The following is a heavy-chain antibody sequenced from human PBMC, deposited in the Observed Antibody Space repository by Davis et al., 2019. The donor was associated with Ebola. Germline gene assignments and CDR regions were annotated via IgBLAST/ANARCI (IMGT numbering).Heavy chain of an antibody. D-gene: IGHD3-10*01. J-gene: IGHJ6*02. CDR3: ARGVTYYYGSGSYYVSSGMDV. Sequence: MPSETLSLTCAVSGGSISSSNWWSWVRQPPGKGLEWIGEIYHSGSTNYNPSLKSRVTISVDKSKNQFSLKLSSVTAADTAVYYCARGVTYYYGSGSYYVSSGMDVWGQGTTVTVSS. CDR2: IYHSGST. V-gene: IGHV4-4*02. CDR1: GGSISSSNW.